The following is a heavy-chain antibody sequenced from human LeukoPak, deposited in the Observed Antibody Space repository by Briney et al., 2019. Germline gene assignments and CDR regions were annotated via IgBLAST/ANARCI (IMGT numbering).Heavy chain of an antibody. V-gene: IGHV4-4*07. CDR1: GGSIRSYH. Sequence: PSETLSLTCTVPGGSIRSYHWTWIRQPAGKGLEWIGRIYSSGSTIYNPSLKSRVTMSVDTSQNQFSLKLSSVTAADTAVYYCSTIRGALDIWGQGTMVSVSS. CDR3: STIRGALDI. J-gene: IGHJ3*02. CDR2: IYSSGST. D-gene: IGHD3-10*01.